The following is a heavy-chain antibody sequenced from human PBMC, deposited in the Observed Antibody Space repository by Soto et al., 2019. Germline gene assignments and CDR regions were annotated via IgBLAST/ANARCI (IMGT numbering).Heavy chain of an antibody. CDR2: IKSKTDGGTT. Sequence: GGSLRLSCAASGFTFSNAWMSWVRQAPGKGLEWVGRIKSKTDGGTTDYAAPVKGRFTISRDDSKNTLYLQMNSLKTEDTAVYYCTTEPLSYCSGGSCYPTFDYWGQGTLVTVSS. V-gene: IGHV3-15*01. D-gene: IGHD2-15*01. J-gene: IGHJ4*02. CDR3: TTEPLSYCSGGSCYPTFDY. CDR1: GFTFSNAW.